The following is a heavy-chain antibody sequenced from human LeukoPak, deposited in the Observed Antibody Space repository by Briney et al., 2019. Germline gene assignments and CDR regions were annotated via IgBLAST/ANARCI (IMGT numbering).Heavy chain of an antibody. J-gene: IGHJ4*02. D-gene: IGHD3-10*01. Sequence: PGGSLRLSCAASGFTFSSYSMNWVRQAPGKGLEWVSSISSSSSYIYYADSVKGRFTISRDNAKNSLYLQMNSLRAEDTAVYYCARDFSPSSGAIDYWGQGTLVTVSS. CDR1: GFTFSSYS. CDR3: ARDFSPSSGAIDY. CDR2: ISSSSSYI. V-gene: IGHV3-21*01.